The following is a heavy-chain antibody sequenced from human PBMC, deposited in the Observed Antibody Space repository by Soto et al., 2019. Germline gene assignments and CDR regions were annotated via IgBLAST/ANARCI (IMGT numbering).Heavy chain of an antibody. Sequence: ASVNVSCKSSGDTFASCCFSWVRQAPGQGLEWLGWISAYNGNTHYAQKVRDRVTLTTDTSTNTAYMELRSLTSDDTAVYYCARDQESITDRILQYWGQGTRVTVSS. CDR3: ARDQESITDRILQY. D-gene: IGHD3-10*01. CDR2: ISAYNGNT. V-gene: IGHV1-18*01. J-gene: IGHJ4*02. CDR1: GDTFASCC.